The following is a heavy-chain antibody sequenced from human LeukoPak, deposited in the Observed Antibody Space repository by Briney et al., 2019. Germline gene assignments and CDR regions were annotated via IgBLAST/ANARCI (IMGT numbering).Heavy chain of an antibody. J-gene: IGHJ4*02. CDR2: IYYSGST. V-gene: IGHV4-39*01. Sequence: SETLSLTCTVSGGPISSSSYYWDWIRQPPGKGLEWIGSIYYSGSTYYNPSLKSRVTISVDTSKNQFSLKLSSVTAADTAVYYCARTNRYVENFDYWGQGSLVTVSS. CDR1: GGPISSSSYY. CDR3: ARTNRYVENFDY. D-gene: IGHD5-24*01.